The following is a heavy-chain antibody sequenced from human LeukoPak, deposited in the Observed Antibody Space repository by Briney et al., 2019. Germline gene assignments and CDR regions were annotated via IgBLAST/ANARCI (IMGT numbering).Heavy chain of an antibody. CDR3: AREIPGGATTLDY. CDR2: ISFDGSDA. CDR1: GFTFSGFW. V-gene: IGHV3-74*01. D-gene: IGHD1-26*01. J-gene: IGHJ4*02. Sequence: GGSLRLSCAASGFTFSGFWMHWVRQAPGKGLVWVSCISFDGSDATYADSVKGRFTISRDNAKNTLHLQMDSLTVEDTAVYYCAREIPGGATTLDYWGQGTLVTVSS.